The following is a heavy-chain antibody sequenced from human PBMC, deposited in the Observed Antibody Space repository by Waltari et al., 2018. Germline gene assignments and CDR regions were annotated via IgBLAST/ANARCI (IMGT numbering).Heavy chain of an antibody. CDR1: GFIFSNYW. V-gene: IGHV3-15*08. J-gene: IGHJ4*02. D-gene: IGHD3-3*01. CDR2: IKNKADGGTT. Sequence: EVQLVASGGGLVQPGGSLRLSCAASGFIFSNYWMSWVRHAPGKGLEWVGFIKNKADGGTTAYAESVKGRFTISRDDSKSTLYLQMNSLKTEDTAVYYCTRGYNFWAFWGQGVLVTVSS. CDR3: TRGYNFWAF.